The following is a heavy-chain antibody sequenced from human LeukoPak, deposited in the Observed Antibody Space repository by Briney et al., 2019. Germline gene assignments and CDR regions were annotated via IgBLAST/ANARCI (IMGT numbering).Heavy chain of an antibody. CDR2: IIPIFGTA. CDR1: GGTFSSYA. V-gene: IGHV1-69*05. J-gene: IGHJ3*02. CDR3: ARGSTPAGLVAFDI. Sequence: SVKVSCKASGGTFSSYAISWVRQAPGQGLEWMGGIIPIFGTANYAQKFQGRVTITTDESTSTAYKELSSLRSEDTAVYYCARGSTPAGLVAFDIWGQGTMVTVSS. D-gene: IGHD3/OR15-3a*01.